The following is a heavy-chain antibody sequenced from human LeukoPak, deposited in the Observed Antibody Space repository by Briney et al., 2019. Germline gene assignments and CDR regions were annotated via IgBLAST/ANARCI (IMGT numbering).Heavy chain of an antibody. D-gene: IGHD5-24*01. CDR1: GFTFSSYG. CDR3: ARGRRREMATTPTNY. Sequence: QPGGSLRLSRAASGFTFSSYGMHWVRQAPGKGLEWVAVIWYDGSNKYYADSVKGRFTISRDNSKNTLYLQMNSLRAEDTAVYYCARGRRREMATTPTNYWGQGTLVTVSS. CDR2: IWYDGSNK. V-gene: IGHV3-33*01. J-gene: IGHJ4*02.